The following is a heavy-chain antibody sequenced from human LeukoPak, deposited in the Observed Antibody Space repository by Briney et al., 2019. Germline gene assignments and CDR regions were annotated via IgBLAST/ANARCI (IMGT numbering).Heavy chain of an antibody. V-gene: IGHV3-7*01. CDR3: ARQRYSDY. Sequence: GGSLRLSCAASGFTFSRYWMTWVRQAPGKGLEWVANIKEDGSDNSYVESVKGRFTISRDNAKNSLYLQLNSLRAEDTAVYFCARQRYSDYWGQGTLVTVSS. CDR2: IKEDGSDN. J-gene: IGHJ4*02. D-gene: IGHD1-1*01. CDR1: GFTFSRYW.